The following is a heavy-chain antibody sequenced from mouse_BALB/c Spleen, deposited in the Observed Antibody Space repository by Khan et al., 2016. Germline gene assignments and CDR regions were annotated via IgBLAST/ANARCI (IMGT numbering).Heavy chain of an antibody. CDR3: ASYYGYYYANGY. V-gene: IGHV1-7*01. J-gene: IGHJ4*01. Sequence: QVQLQQSGAELAKPGASVKMSCKASGYTFTSYWMHWVKQRPGQGLEWIGYINPSTGYTEYNQKFKDKATLTADKSSSTAYMQLSSLTSEDSAVYYCASYYGYYYANGYWGQGTSVTVSS. D-gene: IGHD2-2*01. CDR2: INPSTGYT. CDR1: GYTFTSYW.